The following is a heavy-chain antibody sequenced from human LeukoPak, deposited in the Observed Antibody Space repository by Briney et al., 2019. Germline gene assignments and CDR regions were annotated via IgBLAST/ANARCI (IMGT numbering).Heavy chain of an antibody. CDR1: GGSISSISSNNYQ. CDR2: IYYSGST. J-gene: IGHJ6*02. CDR3: AREMGVVTAHGIDV. Sequence: SETLFLTCIVSGGSISSISSNNYQWGWIRQPPGKGLEWIGSIYYSGSTYYNPSLKSRVTISVDTSKNQFSLKLSSVTAADTALYYCAREMGVVTAHGIDVWGQGTTVTVSS. D-gene: IGHD4-23*01. V-gene: IGHV4-39*02.